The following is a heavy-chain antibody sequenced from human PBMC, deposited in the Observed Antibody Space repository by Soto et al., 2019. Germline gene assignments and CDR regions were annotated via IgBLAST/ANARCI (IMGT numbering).Heavy chain of an antibody. CDR3: ARDPYYYDSSGPRGGWFEP. D-gene: IGHD3-22*01. CDR2: TYYRSKWYN. V-gene: IGHV6-1*01. Sequence: SQTLSLTCAISGDSVSSNSAAWNWTRQSPSRGLEWLGRTYYRSKWYNDYAVSVKSRITINPDTSKNQFSLQLNSVTPEDTAVYYCARDPYYYDSSGPRGGWFEPWGQGTLVSVSS. CDR1: GDSVSSNSAA. J-gene: IGHJ5*02.